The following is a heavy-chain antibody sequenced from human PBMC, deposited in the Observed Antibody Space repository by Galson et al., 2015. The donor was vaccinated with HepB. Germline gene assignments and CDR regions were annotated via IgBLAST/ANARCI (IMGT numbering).Heavy chain of an antibody. J-gene: IGHJ6*02. CDR1: EFTFSSYA. CDR3: ARAQPYYAGYGDDYYAMDV. D-gene: IGHD3-3*01. Sequence: SLRLSCAASEFTFSSYAMHWVRQAPGKGLEWVAVISYDGSKRYYADSVKGRFTISRDNSKNTLYLQMNSLRAEDTAVHYCARAQPYYAGYGDDYYAMDVWGQGTTVTVSS. V-gene: IGHV3-30*04. CDR2: ISYDGSKR.